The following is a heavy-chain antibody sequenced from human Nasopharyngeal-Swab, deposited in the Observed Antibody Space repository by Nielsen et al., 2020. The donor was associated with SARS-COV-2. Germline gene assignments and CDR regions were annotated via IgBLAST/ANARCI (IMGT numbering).Heavy chain of an antibody. V-gene: IGHV1-58*01. J-gene: IGHJ6*03. CDR3: AAPRSSGWSHYYYCYMDV. D-gene: IGHD6-19*01. CDR1: GFAFTSSA. Sequence: SVKVSCKASGFAFTSSAVQWVRQARGQRLEWIGWIAVGSGNTNYAQKFQERVTITRDMSTSTAYMELSSLRSEDTAVYYCAAPRSSGWSHYYYCYMDVWGKGTTVTVSS. CDR2: IAVGSGNT.